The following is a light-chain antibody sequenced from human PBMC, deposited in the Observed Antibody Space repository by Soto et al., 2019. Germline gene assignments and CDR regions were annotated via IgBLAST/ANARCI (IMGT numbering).Light chain of an antibody. CDR2: NVR. V-gene: IGLV2-14*01. J-gene: IGLJ2*01. CDR3: SSYTSSSTVV. Sequence: QSALTQPASVSGSPGQSITISCTGTSSDVGGYDYVSWYQQHPGKAPKLMIYNVRNRPSGVSNRFSGSKAGNTASLTISGHQAEDEDAYYCSSYTSSSTVVFGGGTKLTVL. CDR1: SSDVGGYDY.